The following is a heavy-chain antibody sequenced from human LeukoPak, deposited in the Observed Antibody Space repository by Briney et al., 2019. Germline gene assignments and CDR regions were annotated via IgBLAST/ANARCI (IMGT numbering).Heavy chain of an antibody. D-gene: IGHD6-19*01. CDR1: GYTFTSYY. Sequence: APVKVSCKASGYTFTSYYMHWVRQAPGQGLEWMGIINPSGGSTSYAQKFQGRVTMTRDTSTSAVYMELSSLRSEDTAVYYCARDRDSSGWYGAFDIWGQGTMVTVSS. CDR3: ARDRDSSGWYGAFDI. V-gene: IGHV1-46*01. CDR2: INPSGGST. J-gene: IGHJ3*02.